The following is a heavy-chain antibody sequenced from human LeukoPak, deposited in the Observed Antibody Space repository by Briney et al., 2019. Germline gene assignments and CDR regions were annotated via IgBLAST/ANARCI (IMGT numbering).Heavy chain of an antibody. CDR3: ARQLRYFDWFNWFDP. CDR2: INHSGST. Sequence: TSSETLSLTCAVYGGSFSGYYWSWIRQPPGKGLEWIGEINHSGSTNYNPSLKSRVTISVDTSKNQFSLKLSSVTAADTAVYYCARQLRYFDWFNWFDPWGQGTLVTVSS. J-gene: IGHJ5*02. D-gene: IGHD3-9*01. V-gene: IGHV4-34*01. CDR1: GGSFSGYY.